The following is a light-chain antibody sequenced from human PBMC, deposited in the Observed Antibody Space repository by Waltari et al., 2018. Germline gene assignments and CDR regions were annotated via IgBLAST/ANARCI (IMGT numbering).Light chain of an antibody. J-gene: IGKJ1*01. V-gene: IGKV3-20*01. Sequence: EVVLTQSPDTLSLSPGERATSSCRARQSVSRALVWYQQKPGQAPRLLIYGVSNRATGIPDMFSGSGSGTAFSLTISRLEPEDFAVYYCQNYARLPATFGQGTRVEIK. CDR1: QSVSRA. CDR3: QNYARLPAT. CDR2: GVS.